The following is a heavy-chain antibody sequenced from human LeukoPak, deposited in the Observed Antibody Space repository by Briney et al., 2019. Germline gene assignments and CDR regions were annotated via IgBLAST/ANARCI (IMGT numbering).Heavy chain of an antibody. CDR1: GFTVSSNY. CDR3: ARDASGYDRYYYYYYMDV. V-gene: IGHV3-53*01. D-gene: IGHD5-12*01. CDR2: IYSGGST. J-gene: IGHJ6*03. Sequence: GGSLRLSCAASGFTVSSNYMSWVRQAPGKGLEWVSVIYSGGSTYYADSVKGRFTISRDNSKNTLYLQMNSLRAEDTAVYYCARDASGYDRYYYYYYMDVWGKGTTVTVSS.